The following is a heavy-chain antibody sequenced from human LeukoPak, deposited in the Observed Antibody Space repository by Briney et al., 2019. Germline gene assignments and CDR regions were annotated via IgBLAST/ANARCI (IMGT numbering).Heavy chain of an antibody. D-gene: IGHD1-26*01. J-gene: IGHJ4*02. CDR1: GGSISSSSYY. CDR2: IYYSGIT. Sequence: PSETLSLTCTVSGGSISSSSYYWAWIRRPPGKGLEWIGSIYYSGITYYIPSLKSRVAISVDTSKNQFSLKLRFVTAADTAVYYCASPGVGASSSDFDYWGQGTLVTVSS. CDR3: ASPGVGASSSDFDY. V-gene: IGHV4-39*01.